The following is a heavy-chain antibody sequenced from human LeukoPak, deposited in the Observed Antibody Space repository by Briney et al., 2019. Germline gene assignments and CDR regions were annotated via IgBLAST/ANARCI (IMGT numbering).Heavy chain of an antibody. J-gene: IGHJ4*02. CDR2: IYYSGST. D-gene: IGHD4-17*01. CDR1: GGSISGYY. V-gene: IGHV4-59*08. CDR3: ARHRYGESAHFDY. Sequence: SEILHLPCTVSGGSISGYYWSWIRQPPGKGLEWIAYIYYSGSTYYNPSLKSRVTVSADTSNNQFSLKLTSVTASDTAVYYCARHRYGESAHFDYWGQGTLGTFSS.